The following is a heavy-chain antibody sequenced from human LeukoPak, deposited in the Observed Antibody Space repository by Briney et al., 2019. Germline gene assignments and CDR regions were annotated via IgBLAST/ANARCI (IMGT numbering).Heavy chain of an antibody. CDR1: GDSISRSTYY. Sequence: SETLSLTCTVSGDSISRSTYYWAWIRQPPGKGLEWIGEINHSGSTNYNPSLKSRVTISVDTSKNQFSLKLSSVTAADTAVYYCARIRYYYDSSGYYYVFDYWGQGTLVTVSS. J-gene: IGHJ4*02. V-gene: IGHV4-39*07. CDR3: ARIRYYYDSSGYYYVFDY. D-gene: IGHD3-22*01. CDR2: INHSGST.